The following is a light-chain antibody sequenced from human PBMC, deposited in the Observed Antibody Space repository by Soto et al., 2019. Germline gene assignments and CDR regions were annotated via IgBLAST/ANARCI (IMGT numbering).Light chain of an antibody. CDR3: QPYNNWPLT. CDR1: QSLLHSDGKTY. CDR2: EVS. Sequence: IVMTQTPLSLSVTPGQPASIPCKSSQSLLHSDGKTYLYWXLQKPGQPPQLLICEVSNRFSGVPGSXRGXXYGGELTLTINGLQSEDFAVYYCQPYNNWPLTFGGGTKVDI. V-gene: IGKV2D-29*01. J-gene: IGKJ4*01.